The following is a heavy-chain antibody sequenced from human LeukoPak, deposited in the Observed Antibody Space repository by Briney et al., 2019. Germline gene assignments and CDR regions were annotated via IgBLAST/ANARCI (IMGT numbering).Heavy chain of an antibody. Sequence: PGGSLRLSCAASGFTFSSYSMNWVRQAPGKGLEWVSSISSSSSYIYYADLVKGRFTISRDNAKNSLYLQMNSLRAEDTAVYYCARDPPVGATIYYGMDVWGQGTTVTVSS. CDR1: GFTFSSYS. J-gene: IGHJ6*02. D-gene: IGHD1-26*01. CDR3: ARDPPVGATIYYGMDV. CDR2: ISSSSSYI. V-gene: IGHV3-21*01.